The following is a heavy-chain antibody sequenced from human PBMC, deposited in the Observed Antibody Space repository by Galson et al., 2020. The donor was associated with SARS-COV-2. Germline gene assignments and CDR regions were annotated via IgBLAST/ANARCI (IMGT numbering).Heavy chain of an antibody. J-gene: IGHJ4*02. CDR3: ARTSSTATREYYFDY. CDR2: IHPSGNT. CDR1: GDSISSDDFY. D-gene: IGHD4-17*01. V-gene: IGHV4-30-4*01. Sequence: SETLSLTCTVSGDSISSDDFYWSWIRQTPGTGLEWIGDIHPSGNTYYNPSLMSRGTISVDTSKNQFSLRLSSVTAADTAVYFCARTSSTATREYYFDYWGRGTLVSVSS.